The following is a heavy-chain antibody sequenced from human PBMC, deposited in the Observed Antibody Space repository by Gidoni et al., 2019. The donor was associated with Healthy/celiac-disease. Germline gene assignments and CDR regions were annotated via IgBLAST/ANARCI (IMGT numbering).Heavy chain of an antibody. CDR2: MNPNSGNT. D-gene: IGHD3-22*01. CDR1: GYTFPSYA. CDR3: ARVREYYYDSSGYYYLGNYYYMDV. J-gene: IGHJ6*03. Sequence: QVQLVQSGAEVKKPGASVQVSCKASGYTFPSYAINWVRQATGQGLEWLGWMNPNSGNTGYAQKFQGRVTMTRNTSISTAYMERSSLRAEDTAVYYCARVREYYYDSSGYYYLGNYYYMDVWGKGTTVTVSS. V-gene: IGHV1-8*01.